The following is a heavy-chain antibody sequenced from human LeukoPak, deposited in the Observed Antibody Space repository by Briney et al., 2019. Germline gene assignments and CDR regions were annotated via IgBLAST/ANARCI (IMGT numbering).Heavy chain of an antibody. CDR3: ARLKFYDSTGYSPGYYMDV. D-gene: IGHD3-22*01. CDR1: GGSIISNY. CDR2: IYGSGIT. Sequence: SETLSLTCTVSGGSIISNYWSWIRQSAGTGLEWIGRIYGSGITDYNPSLKSRVTMSLDTSRKQLSLRLTSVTAADTAVYYCARLKFYDSTGYSPGYYMDVWGKGTTVSVFS. V-gene: IGHV4-4*07. J-gene: IGHJ6*03.